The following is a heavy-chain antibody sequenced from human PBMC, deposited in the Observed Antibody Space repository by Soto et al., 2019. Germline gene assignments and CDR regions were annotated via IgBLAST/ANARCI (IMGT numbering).Heavy chain of an antibody. V-gene: IGHV3-53*01. CDR2: IYTGGTT. CDR1: GFTVSSNY. Sequence: GGSLRLSCAVSGFTVSSNYMSWVRQAPGKGLEWVSVIYTGGTTYYADSVKGRFTISRDNSKNTLHLQMNSLTAEDTAVYYCAREGVTATADYWGQGALVTVSS. J-gene: IGHJ4*02. D-gene: IGHD2-21*02. CDR3: AREGVTATADY.